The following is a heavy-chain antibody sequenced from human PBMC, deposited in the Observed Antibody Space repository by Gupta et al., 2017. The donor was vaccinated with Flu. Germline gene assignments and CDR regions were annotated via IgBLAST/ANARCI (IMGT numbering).Heavy chain of an antibody. Sequence: QGPGKGLEWVEVISHDGNTISYADSVKGRFTISRVNSKNPRSLQMNSLRAEDTAVYYWAKACWSTGGGENFDYWGQGTLVTVSS. CDR3: AKACWSTGGGENFDY. J-gene: IGHJ4*02. D-gene: IGHD3-16*01. CDR2: ISHDGNTI. V-gene: IGHV3-30*18.